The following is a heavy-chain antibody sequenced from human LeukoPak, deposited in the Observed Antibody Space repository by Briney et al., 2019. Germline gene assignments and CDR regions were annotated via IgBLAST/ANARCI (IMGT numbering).Heavy chain of an antibody. D-gene: IGHD2-2*01. CDR3: ARDRTSYAIALDY. CDR1: GFTFSSYS. J-gene: IGHJ4*02. CDR2: ISSSSSYI. Sequence: GGSLRLSCAASGFTFSSYSMNWVRQAPGKGLEWVSSISSSSSYIYYADSVKGRFTISRDNAKNSLYLQMNSLRAEDTAVYYCARDRTSYAIALDYWGQGTLDTVSS. V-gene: IGHV3-21*01.